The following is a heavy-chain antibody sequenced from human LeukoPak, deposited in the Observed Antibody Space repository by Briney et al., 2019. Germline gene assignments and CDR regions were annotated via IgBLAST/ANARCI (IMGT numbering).Heavy chain of an antibody. CDR1: GDSVSSNSAA. CDR3: ARDPIAVAATGVHDAFDI. Sequence: SQTLSLTCAISGDSVSSNSAAWNWIRQSPSRGLEWLGRTYYRSKWYNDYAVSVKSRITINPDTSKNQFSLQLNSVTPEDTAVYYCARDPIAVAATGVHDAFDIWGQGTMVTVSS. D-gene: IGHD6-19*01. J-gene: IGHJ3*02. V-gene: IGHV6-1*01. CDR2: TYYRSKWYN.